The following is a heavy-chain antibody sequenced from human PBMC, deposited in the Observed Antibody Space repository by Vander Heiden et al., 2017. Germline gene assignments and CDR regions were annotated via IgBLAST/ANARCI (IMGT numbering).Heavy chain of an antibody. Sequence: EVQLVESGGGLVQPGGSLRLSCAASGFTFSSYSMNWVRQAPGKGLEWVSYISSSSSTIYYADSVKGRFTISRDNAKNSLYLQMNSLRDEDTAVYYCARDIHSIQLGPRHPEFFDYWGQGTLVTVSS. J-gene: IGHJ4*02. D-gene: IGHD5-18*01. CDR2: ISSSSSTI. CDR3: ARDIHSIQLGPRHPEFFDY. CDR1: GFTFSSYS. V-gene: IGHV3-48*02.